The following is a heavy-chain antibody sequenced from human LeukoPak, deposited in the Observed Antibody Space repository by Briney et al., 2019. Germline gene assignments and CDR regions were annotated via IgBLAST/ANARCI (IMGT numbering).Heavy chain of an antibody. Sequence: KPSETLSLTCAVYGGSFSGYYWSWIRQPPGKGLEWIGYIYYSGSTNYNPSLKSRVTISVDTSKHQFSLKLSSVTAPDTAVHYCAIGLHSGSSDYWGQGTLVTVSS. D-gene: IGHD6-13*01. CDR1: GGSFSGYY. CDR3: AIGLHSGSSDY. CDR2: IYYSGST. V-gene: IGHV4-59*01. J-gene: IGHJ4*02.